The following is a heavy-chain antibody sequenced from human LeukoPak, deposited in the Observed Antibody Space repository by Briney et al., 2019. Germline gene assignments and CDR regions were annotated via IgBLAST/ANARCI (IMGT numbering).Heavy chain of an antibody. CDR3: AKATGTLGN. J-gene: IGHJ4*02. D-gene: IGHD1-1*01. Sequence: GGSLRLSCAASGFTFSSYAMSWVRQAPGKGLEWVSTISNSDNKPYYADSVKGRYTISRDNSKSTLHLQMNSLTAEDTAIYYCAKATGTLGNWGQGTLVTVSS. CDR2: ISNSDNKP. V-gene: IGHV3-23*01. CDR1: GFTFSSYA.